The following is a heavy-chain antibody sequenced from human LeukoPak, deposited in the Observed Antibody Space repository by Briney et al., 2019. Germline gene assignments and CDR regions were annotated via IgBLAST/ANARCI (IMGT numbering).Heavy chain of an antibody. V-gene: IGHV3-7*04. CDR2: IKQDGSEK. J-gene: IGHJ4*02. Sequence: SGGSLRLSCATSGLTFSYYWMSLVRQAPGKGLEWVANIKQDGSEKSYVDSVRGRFTISRDNAKNSLFLQMNSLRAEDTAVYYCAGWGYTSGSYYLDYWGQGTLVTVSS. CDR3: AGWGYTSGSYYLDY. CDR1: GLTFSYYW. D-gene: IGHD6-19*01.